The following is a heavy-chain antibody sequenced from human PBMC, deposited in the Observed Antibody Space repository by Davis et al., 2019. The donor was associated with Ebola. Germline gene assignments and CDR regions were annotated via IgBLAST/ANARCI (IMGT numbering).Heavy chain of an antibody. CDR3: ARDPHAEWELLLSGLSNWFDP. CDR1: GFIFDNHG. J-gene: IGHJ5*02. Sequence: PGGSLRLSCAASGFIFDNHGMHWVRQAPGEGLEWVAVISSDGDIKYYADSVKGRFTISRDNSKNTLYLQMNSLRAEDTAVYYCARDPHAEWELLLSGLSNWFDPWGQGTLVTVSS. D-gene: IGHD1-26*01. CDR2: ISSDGDIK. V-gene: IGHV3-30*03.